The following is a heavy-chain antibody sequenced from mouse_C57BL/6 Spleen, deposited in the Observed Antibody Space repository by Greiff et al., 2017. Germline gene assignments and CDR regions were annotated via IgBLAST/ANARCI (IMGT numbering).Heavy chain of an antibody. D-gene: IGHD2-4*01. CDR3: ARSRDYVYAMDG. V-gene: IGHV1-80*01. CDR2: IYPGDGDT. CDR1: GYAFSSYW. Sequence: VQLQQSGAELVKPGASVKISCKASGYAFSSYWMNWVKQRPGKGLEWIGQIYPGDGDTNYNGKFKGKATMTADKSSSTAYMQLSSLTSEDSAVYFCARSRDYVYAMDGWGTGTSVTV. J-gene: IGHJ4*01.